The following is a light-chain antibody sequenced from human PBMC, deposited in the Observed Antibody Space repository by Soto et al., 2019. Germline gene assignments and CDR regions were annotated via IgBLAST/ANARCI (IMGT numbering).Light chain of an antibody. CDR2: DVS. CDR3: SSYIFGDTPWV. V-gene: IGLV2-14*03. CDR1: SCDIGSYNY. Sequence: QSALTQPASVSGSPGQSITISCTGTSCDIGSYNYVSWYQQHPGKAPKLMIYDVSNRPSGVSNRFFGSKSGNTASLTISGLQAEDEADYYCSSYIFGDTPWVFGGGTKLTVL. J-gene: IGLJ3*02.